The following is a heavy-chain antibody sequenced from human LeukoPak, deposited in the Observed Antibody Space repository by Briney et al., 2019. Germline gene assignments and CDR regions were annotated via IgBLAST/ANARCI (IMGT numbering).Heavy chain of an antibody. CDR1: GFTFSSYA. Sequence: GRSLRLSCAASGFTFSSYAMHWVRQAPGKGLEWVAVISYDGSNKYYADSVKGRFTISRDNSKNTLYLQMNSLRAEDTAVYYCAIDLYPFDYWGQGTLVTVSS. CDR3: AIDLYPFDY. V-gene: IGHV3-30-3*01. J-gene: IGHJ4*02. CDR2: ISYDGSNK.